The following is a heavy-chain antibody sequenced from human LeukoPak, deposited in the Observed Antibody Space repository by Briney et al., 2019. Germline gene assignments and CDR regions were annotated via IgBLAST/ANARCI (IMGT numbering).Heavy chain of an antibody. CDR1: GYTFTSYG. D-gene: IGHD2-2*01. CDR2: ISAYNGNT. J-gene: IGHJ4*02. V-gene: IGHV1-18*01. CDR3: ARVGRVDIVVVPGPQTYYFDY. Sequence: ASVKVSCKASGYTFTSYGISWVRQAPGQGLEWMGWISAYNGNTNYAQKLQGRVTMTTDTSKSTAYMELRSLRSDDTAVYYCARVGRVDIVVVPGPQTYYFDYWGQGTLVTVSS.